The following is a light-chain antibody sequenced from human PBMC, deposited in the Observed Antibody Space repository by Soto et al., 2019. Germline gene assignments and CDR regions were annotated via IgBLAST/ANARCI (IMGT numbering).Light chain of an antibody. J-gene: IGKJ4*01. CDR2: DTS. CDR3: QPYNNWPLT. Sequence: VVMRQSPATLPVSPGEGATLSCRASQGIGDTLAWYQHKPGQTPRLLIYDTSTRATGVPTRFSGSRPGAEFTLTINSLQSEDFAVYYCQPYNNWPLTFGGGTKVAIK. V-gene: IGKV3-15*01. CDR1: QGIGDT.